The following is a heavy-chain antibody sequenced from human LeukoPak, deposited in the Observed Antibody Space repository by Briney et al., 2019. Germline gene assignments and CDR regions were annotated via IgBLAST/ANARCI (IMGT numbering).Heavy chain of an antibody. CDR1: GFTFSSYW. Sequence: PGGSLRLSCAASGFTFSSYWMHWVRQAPGKGLVWVSRINSDGSSTSYADSVKGRFTISRDNAKNTLYLQMNSLRAEDTAVYYCASLFIPRGKWFDPWGQGTLVTVSS. V-gene: IGHV3-74*01. CDR3: ASLFIPRGKWFDP. J-gene: IGHJ5*02. CDR2: INSDGSST. D-gene: IGHD1-26*01.